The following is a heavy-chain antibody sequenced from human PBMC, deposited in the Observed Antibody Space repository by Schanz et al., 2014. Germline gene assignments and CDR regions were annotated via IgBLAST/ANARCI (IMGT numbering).Heavy chain of an antibody. D-gene: IGHD3-10*01. CDR3: ASDTMGGNFVLDV. Sequence: VQLEQSGAEVKKPGSSVKVSCKASGGTFSSFGISWVRQAPGQGLEWMGRIIPILGIANYAQNFQGRVTITADKSTSTAYMELTSLRSEDTAVYYCASDTMGGNFVLDVWGQGTTVTVSS. J-gene: IGHJ6*02. CDR1: GGTFSSFG. CDR2: IIPILGIA. V-gene: IGHV1-69*04.